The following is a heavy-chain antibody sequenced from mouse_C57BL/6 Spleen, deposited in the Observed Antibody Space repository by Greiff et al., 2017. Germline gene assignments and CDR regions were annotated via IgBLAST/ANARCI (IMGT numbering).Heavy chain of an antibody. Sequence: QVQLQQPGAELVKPGASVKLSCKASGYTFTSYWMQWVKQRPGQGLEWIGEIDPSDSYTNYNQKFKGKATLTVDTSSSTAYMQLSSLTSEDSAVYYCARLLLRFYLDDWGQGTTLTVSS. J-gene: IGHJ2*01. CDR3: ARLLLRFYLDD. CDR2: IDPSDSYT. CDR1: GYTFTSYW. D-gene: IGHD1-1*01. V-gene: IGHV1-50*01.